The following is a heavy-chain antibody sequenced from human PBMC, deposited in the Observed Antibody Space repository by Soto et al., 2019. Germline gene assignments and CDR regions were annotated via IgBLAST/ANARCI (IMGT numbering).Heavy chain of an antibody. CDR1: GHTFNVYY. V-gene: IGHV1-2*02. Sequence: QVQLVQSGADVKRPGASVTVSCKTSGHTFNVYYIHWVRQAPGQDLEWMGYINPNTGVTEYAEKFQGRVTMTRDTTISTAYMELRSLISDDTAVYYCARPSLGVSRLRSWGQGTLITVS. CDR3: ARPSLGVSRLRS. CDR2: INPNTGVT. J-gene: IGHJ5*02. D-gene: IGHD3-3*01.